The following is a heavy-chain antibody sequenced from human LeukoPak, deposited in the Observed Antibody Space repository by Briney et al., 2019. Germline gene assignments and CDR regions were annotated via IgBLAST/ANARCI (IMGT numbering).Heavy chain of an antibody. D-gene: IGHD1-26*01. V-gene: IGHV3-21*01. CDR1: GFTFSSYS. CDR3: ARNSGSPTYYFDY. J-gene: IGHJ4*02. Sequence: PGGSLRLSCAASGFTFSSYSMNWVRQAPGKGLEWVSSISSSSSYIYYADSVKGRFTISRDNAKNSLYLQMNSVRAEDTAVYYCARNSGSPTYYFDYWGQGTLVTVSS. CDR2: ISSSSSYI.